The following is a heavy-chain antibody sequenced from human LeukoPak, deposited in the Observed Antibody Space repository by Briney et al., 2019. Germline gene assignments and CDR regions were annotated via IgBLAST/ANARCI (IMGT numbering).Heavy chain of an antibody. CDR3: ARGNWNERGFDY. Sequence: PGEPLRLSCAASGFTFGSYAMHWVRQAPGKGLECVSAISSNGGSTYYANSVKGRFTISRDNSKNTLYLQMGSLRAEDMAVYYCARGNWNERGFDYWGQGTLVTVSS. CDR2: ISSNGGST. D-gene: IGHD1-1*01. V-gene: IGHV3-64*01. J-gene: IGHJ4*02. CDR1: GFTFGSYA.